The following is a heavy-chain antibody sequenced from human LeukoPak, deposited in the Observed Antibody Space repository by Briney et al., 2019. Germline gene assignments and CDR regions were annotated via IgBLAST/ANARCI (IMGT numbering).Heavy chain of an antibody. CDR2: IKQDGSEK. Sequence: GSLRLSCAASGFTLSSYWMSWVRQAPGKGLEWVANIKQDGSEKYYVDSVKGRFTISRDNAKNSLYLQMKSLRAEDAAVYYCVRVVAAAGHYAFDIWRQGTMVTVSS. D-gene: IGHD6-13*01. CDR1: GFTLSSYW. CDR3: VRVVAAAGHYAFDI. V-gene: IGHV3-7*01. J-gene: IGHJ3*02.